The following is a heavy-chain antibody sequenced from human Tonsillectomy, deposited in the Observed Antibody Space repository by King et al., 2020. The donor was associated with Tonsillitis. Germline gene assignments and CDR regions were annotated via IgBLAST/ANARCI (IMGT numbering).Heavy chain of an antibody. Sequence: QLVQSGAEVKKPGASVKVSCKASVYTFTNYGISWVRQAPGQGLEWMGWISGYNGNTNYAQKLQGRVTMTTDTYTSIVYMELRSLRYDDTAVYYCARDVGGELPFDYWGQGTLVTVSS. CDR3: ARDVGGELPFDY. CDR1: VYTFTNYG. CDR2: ISGYNGNT. D-gene: IGHD1-26*01. V-gene: IGHV1-18*01. J-gene: IGHJ4*02.